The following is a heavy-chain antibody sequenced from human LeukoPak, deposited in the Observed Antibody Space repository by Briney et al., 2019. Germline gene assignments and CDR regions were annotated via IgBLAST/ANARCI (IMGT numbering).Heavy chain of an antibody. J-gene: IGHJ4*02. D-gene: IGHD3-10*01. Sequence: GGSLRLSCAVSGITLSSYGMSWVRQAPGRGLEWAAGISGSGGSTYYADSVKGRFAISRDNPKNTLYLQMNSLRAEDTAVYFCAKRGVVIRVILVGFHKEAYYFDSWGQGALVTVSS. CDR1: GITLSSYG. CDR3: AKRGVVIRVILVGFHKEAYYFDS. V-gene: IGHV3-23*01. CDR2: ISGSGGST.